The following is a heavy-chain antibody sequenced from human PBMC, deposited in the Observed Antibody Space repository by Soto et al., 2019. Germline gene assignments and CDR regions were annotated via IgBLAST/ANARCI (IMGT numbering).Heavy chain of an antibody. CDR2: IYYSGST. D-gene: IGHD6-13*01. Sequence: PSETLSLTCTVSGGSISSYYWSWIRQPPGKGLEWIGYIYYSGSTNYNPSLKSRVTISVDTSKNQFSLKLSSVTAADTAVYYCARQRPDIAAAGYYYYYYMDVWGKGTTVTVSS. V-gene: IGHV4-59*08. CDR3: ARQRPDIAAAGYYYYYYMDV. J-gene: IGHJ6*03. CDR1: GGSISSYY.